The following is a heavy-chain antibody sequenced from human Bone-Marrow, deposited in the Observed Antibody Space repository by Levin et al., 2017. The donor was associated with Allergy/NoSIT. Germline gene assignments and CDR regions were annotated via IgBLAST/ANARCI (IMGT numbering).Heavy chain of an antibody. Sequence: SQTLSLTCTVSGGSISGYYWSWIRQPPEKGLEWIGYIYYSGSTKYNASLKSRVTISVDTSKNQFFLKLTPVTAADTAVYYCARAIPSGGNSYYYYYMDVWGKGTTVTVSS. J-gene: IGHJ6*03. CDR3: ARAIPSGGNSYYYYYMDV. V-gene: IGHV4-59*01. D-gene: IGHD4-23*01. CDR2: IYYSGST. CDR1: GGSISGYY.